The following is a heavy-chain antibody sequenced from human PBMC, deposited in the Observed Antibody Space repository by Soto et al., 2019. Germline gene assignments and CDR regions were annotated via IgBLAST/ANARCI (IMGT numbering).Heavy chain of an antibody. CDR2: ISGSGDTK. CDR1: GFTFSSCS. V-gene: IGHV3-48*02. CDR3: AKYCSSDVCFDY. J-gene: IGHJ4*02. D-gene: IGHD2-8*01. Sequence: PGGSLRLSCASSGFTFSSCSMNWVRQAPGKGLEWVSFISGSGDTKYYADSVRGRFTISRDNAKNSLYLQMSSLRDEDTAVYYCAKYCSSDVCFDYWGQGTLVTVSS.